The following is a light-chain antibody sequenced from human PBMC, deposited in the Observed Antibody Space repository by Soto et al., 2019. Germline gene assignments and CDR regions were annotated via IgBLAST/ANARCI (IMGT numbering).Light chain of an antibody. J-gene: IGKJ1*01. CDR2: KAS. V-gene: IGKV1-5*03. CDR3: QQYDVYSPWM. Sequence: DIQMTQSPSTLSASVGDRVTITCRVSQSVSRWLAWYKQKPGEAPKLLIYKASNLESGVSSRFSGSGSGTEFTLTISSLQPDDSATYYYQQYDVYSPWMFGQGTKVDIK. CDR1: QSVSRW.